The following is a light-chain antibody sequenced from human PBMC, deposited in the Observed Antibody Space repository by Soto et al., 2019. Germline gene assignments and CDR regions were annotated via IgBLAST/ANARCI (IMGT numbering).Light chain of an antibody. CDR3: QQSYSTPPT. J-gene: IGKJ4*01. Sequence: VLPQSRAALSVSRGERATLSCRASQSISSSYLAWYQQKPGQAPRLLIYGASSRATGIPDRFSGSGSGQDFIFTISNLSPEAFATSFCQQSYSTPPTFGRGTKVDIK. CDR1: QSISSSY. V-gene: IGKV3D-20*02. CDR2: GAS.